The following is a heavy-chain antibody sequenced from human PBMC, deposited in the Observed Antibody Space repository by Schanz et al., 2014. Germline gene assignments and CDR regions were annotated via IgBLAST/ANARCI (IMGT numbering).Heavy chain of an antibody. D-gene: IGHD3-22*01. Sequence: EVQLVESGGGLVKPGGSLRLSCAASGFTFSSYAMSWVRQAPGKGLEWVSALSGSGGSTYYADSVKGRFTISRVNSKNTLYLRMKGLRAEDTAVYYCAKGRRGYFDSSGSYWGTFDFWGQGTLVSVSS. CDR2: LSGSGGST. CDR3: AKGRRGYFDSSGSYWGTFDF. V-gene: IGHV3-23*04. CDR1: GFTFSSYA. J-gene: IGHJ4*02.